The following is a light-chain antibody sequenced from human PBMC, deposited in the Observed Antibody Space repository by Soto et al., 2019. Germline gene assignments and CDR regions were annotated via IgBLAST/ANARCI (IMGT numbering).Light chain of an antibody. J-gene: IGKJ1*01. CDR3: QHYNSYSEA. CDR1: QSISAW. V-gene: IGKV1-5*03. Sequence: DIQMTQSPSTLSASVGDGVSINCRASQSISAWLAWYQQKPGKAPRLLIYKASTLKSGVPSRFSGSGSGTEFTLTISSLQPDDFATYYCQHYNSYSEAFGQGTKVDIK. CDR2: KAS.